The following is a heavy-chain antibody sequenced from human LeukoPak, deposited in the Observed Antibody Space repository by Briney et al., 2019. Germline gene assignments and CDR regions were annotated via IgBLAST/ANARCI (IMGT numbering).Heavy chain of an antibody. D-gene: IGHD2-2*01. J-gene: IGHJ4*02. V-gene: IGHV3-15*01. CDR3: TTAGPGVVVPAAIWVDY. CDR1: GFTFSNAW. CDR2: IKSKTDGGTT. Sequence: GGSLRLSCAASGFTFSNAWMSWVRQAPGKGLEWVGRIKSKTDGGTTDYAAPVKGRFTISRDDSKNTLYLQMNSLKTEDTAVYYCTTAGPGVVVPAAIWVDYWGQGTLVTVSS.